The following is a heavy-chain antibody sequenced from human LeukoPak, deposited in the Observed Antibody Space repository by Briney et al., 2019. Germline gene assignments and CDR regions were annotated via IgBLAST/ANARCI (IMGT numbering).Heavy chain of an antibody. J-gene: IGHJ4*02. D-gene: IGHD5-18*01. CDR2: IYSGGTT. V-gene: IGHV3-66*01. Sequence: GSLGLSCAASGFTFSSYAMTWVRQAPGKGLEWVSVIYSGGTTSYADSVKGRFTISRDNSKNMLYLQVNSLRAEDTAVYYCARGVQDGDTGLDYWGQGTLVTVSS. CDR3: ARGVQDGDTGLDY. CDR1: GFTFSSYA.